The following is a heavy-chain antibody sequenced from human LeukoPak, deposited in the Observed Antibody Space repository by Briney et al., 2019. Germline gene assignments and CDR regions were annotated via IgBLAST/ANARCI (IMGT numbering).Heavy chain of an antibody. Sequence: GGSLRLSCAASGFTFSSYAMSWVRQAPGKGLEWVSAISGSGGSTYYADSVKGRFTISRDNSKNTLYLQMNSLRAEDTAVYYCARTQSGPAPSLQNRLGGSSSWYPYFDYWGQGTLVTVSS. J-gene: IGHJ4*02. CDR3: ARTQSGPAPSLQNRLGGSSSWYPYFDY. CDR1: GFTFSSYA. D-gene: IGHD6-13*01. V-gene: IGHV3-23*01. CDR2: ISGSGGST.